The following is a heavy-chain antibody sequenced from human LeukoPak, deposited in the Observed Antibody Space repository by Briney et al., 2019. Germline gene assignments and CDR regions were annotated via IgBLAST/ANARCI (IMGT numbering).Heavy chain of an antibody. CDR1: GFTFSNYG. CDR3: GKDGGGYSYGSPGHN. CDR2: ISYDGSNK. D-gene: IGHD5-18*01. J-gene: IGHJ4*02. V-gene: IGHV3-30*18. Sequence: PGGSLRLSCAASGFTFSNYGMHWVRQAPGKGLEWVAVISYDGSNKYYADSVKGRFTISRDNSKNTLYLQMNSLRAEDTAVYYCGKDGGGYSYGSPGHNWGQGALVTVSS.